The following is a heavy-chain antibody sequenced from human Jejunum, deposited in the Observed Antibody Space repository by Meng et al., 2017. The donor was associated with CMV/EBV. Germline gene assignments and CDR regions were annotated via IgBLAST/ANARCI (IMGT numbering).Heavy chain of an antibody. J-gene: IGHJ6*02. Sequence: SNYGMHWVRQAPGKSLEWVSFMRYDGTTTYYADSVKGRFTISRDNSKNTLYLQMNSLRPEDTAVYYCAKDHDFVTGKDYHYAMDVWGQGTTVTVSS. D-gene: IGHD2-21*02. V-gene: IGHV3-30*02. CDR2: MRYDGTTT. CDR3: AKDHDFVTGKDYHYAMDV. CDR1: SNYG.